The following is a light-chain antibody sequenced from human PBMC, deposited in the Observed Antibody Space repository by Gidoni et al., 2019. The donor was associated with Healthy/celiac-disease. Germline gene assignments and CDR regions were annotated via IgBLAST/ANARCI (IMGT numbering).Light chain of an antibody. CDR2: GAS. Sequence: IVLTLSPGTLSLSPGERATLSCRASQSVSSSYLAWYQQKPGQAPRLHIYGASSRATGMSDRYRDDGYGTDCTLTIEGLEAEDFEVYNNRQWTFGQGTKVEIK. V-gene: IGKV3-20*01. CDR3: RQWT. CDR1: QSVSSSY. J-gene: IGKJ1*01.